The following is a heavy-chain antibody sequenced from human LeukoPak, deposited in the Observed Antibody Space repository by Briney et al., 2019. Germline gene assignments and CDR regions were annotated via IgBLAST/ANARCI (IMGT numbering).Heavy chain of an antibody. D-gene: IGHD1-26*01. CDR3: ARDRYSELGGSYMNY. J-gene: IGHJ4*02. CDR2: IIPIIGTA. CDR1: GGTFSSYA. Sequence: SVKVSCKASGGTFSSYAVSWARQAPGQGLEWMGGIIPIIGTANYAQKFQGRVTITADDSTSTAYMELSSLRSEDTAVYHCARDRYSELGGSYMNYWGQGTLVTVSS. V-gene: IGHV1-69*01.